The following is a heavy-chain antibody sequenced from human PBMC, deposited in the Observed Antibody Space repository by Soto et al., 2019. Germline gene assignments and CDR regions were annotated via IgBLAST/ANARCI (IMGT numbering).Heavy chain of an antibody. J-gene: IGHJ4*02. CDR1: GFTFSSYG. D-gene: IGHD6-6*01. CDR3: VRDSSSSVGYFEC. Sequence: GGSLRLSCAASGFTFSSYGMHWVRQAPGKGLEWVAVTSYDENYKYNSDSVRGRFTISRDNSKDTLYLQMNSLRVEDTAVYYCVRDSSSSVGYFECWGQGALVTVSS. V-gene: IGHV3-33*05. CDR2: TSYDENYK.